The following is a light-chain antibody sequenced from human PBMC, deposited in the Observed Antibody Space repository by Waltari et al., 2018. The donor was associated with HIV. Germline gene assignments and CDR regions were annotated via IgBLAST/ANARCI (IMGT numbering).Light chain of an antibody. CDR3: QSYDSSNVV. V-gene: IGLV6-57*04. CDR2: EDN. CDR1: SCSMPRNS. Sequence: NFMLTQPHSVSESPGKTVTISCTRSSCSMPRNSVKWYQQRPGSAPTTVIYEDNQRPSVVPDRFSGSIDSSSNSASLTISGLKTEDEADYYCQSYDSSNVVFGGGTKLTVL. J-gene: IGLJ2*01.